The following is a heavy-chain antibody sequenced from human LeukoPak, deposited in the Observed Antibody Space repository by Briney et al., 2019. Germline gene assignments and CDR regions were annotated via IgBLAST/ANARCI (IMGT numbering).Heavy chain of an antibody. CDR2: INPSGGST. CDR1: GYTFTSYY. D-gene: IGHD6-13*01. Sequence: ASVKVSCKASGYTFTSYYMHWVRQAPGQGLEWMGIINPSGGSTSYAQKFQGRVTMTMDTSTSTVYMELSSLRSEDTAVYYCARVNVAAAAANYYYYAMDVWGQGTTATVSS. CDR3: ARVNVAAAAANYYYYAMDV. J-gene: IGHJ6*02. V-gene: IGHV1-46*01.